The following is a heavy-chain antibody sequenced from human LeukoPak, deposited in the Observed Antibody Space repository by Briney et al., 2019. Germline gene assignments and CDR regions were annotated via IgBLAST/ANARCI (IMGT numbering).Heavy chain of an antibody. CDR1: GGSISSSSYY. Sequence: SETLSLTCTVSGGSISSSSYYWGWIRQPPGKGLEWIGEINHSGSTNYNPSLKSRVTISVDTSKNQFSLKLSSVTAADTAVYYCARRPGWSGNKKYYFDYWGQGTLVTVSS. CDR3: ARRPGWSGNKKYYFDY. J-gene: IGHJ4*02. D-gene: IGHD3-3*01. V-gene: IGHV4-39*07. CDR2: INHSGST.